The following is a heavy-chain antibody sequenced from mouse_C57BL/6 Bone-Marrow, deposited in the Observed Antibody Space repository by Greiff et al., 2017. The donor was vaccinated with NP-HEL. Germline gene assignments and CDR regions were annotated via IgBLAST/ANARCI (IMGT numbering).Heavy chain of an antibody. CDR1: GYTFTSYW. D-gene: IGHD1-1*01. V-gene: IGHV1-55*01. Sequence: VQLQQSGAELVKPGASVKMSCKASGYTFTSYWITWVKQRPGQGLEWIGDIYPGSGSTNYNEKFKSKATLTVDTSSSTAYMQLSSLTSEDSAVYYCARGVTTVVAHYAMDYWGQGTSVTVSS. J-gene: IGHJ4*01. CDR2: IYPGSGST. CDR3: ARGVTTVVAHYAMDY.